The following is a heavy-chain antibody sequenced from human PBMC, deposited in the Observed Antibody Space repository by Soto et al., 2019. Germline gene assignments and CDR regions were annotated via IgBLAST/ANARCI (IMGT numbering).Heavy chain of an antibody. V-gene: IGHV3-15*07. Sequence: EVQLVESGGGLVQPGGSLRLSCVASGFTFNNARMNWVRQAPGKGLEWVGHIKTKTFGGTTDYAAPVKGRCTISRDDSRNMVFLQMDSLKTEDTAVYYCATDYSAPSRNVFDIWGQGTRVTVSS. J-gene: IGHJ3*02. D-gene: IGHD4-4*01. CDR3: ATDYSAPSRNVFDI. CDR1: GFTFNNAR. CDR2: IKTKTFGGTT.